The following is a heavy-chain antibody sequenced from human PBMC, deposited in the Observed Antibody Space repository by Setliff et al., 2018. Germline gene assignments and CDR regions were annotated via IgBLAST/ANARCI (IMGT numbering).Heavy chain of an antibody. D-gene: IGHD6-19*01. CDR2: IFTSGST. V-gene: IGHV4-4*09. J-gene: IGHJ4*02. CDR1: GGSVSTFY. CDR3: ARGNSRSSVWYVVPHFDY. Sequence: PSETLSLTCRVSGGSVSTFYWTWIRRPPGKGLEWIGYIFTSGSTNYNPSLKSRVTISVDTSKNQFSLRLKSVTAADTAVYYCARGNSRSSVWYVVPHFDYWGQGTLVTVSS.